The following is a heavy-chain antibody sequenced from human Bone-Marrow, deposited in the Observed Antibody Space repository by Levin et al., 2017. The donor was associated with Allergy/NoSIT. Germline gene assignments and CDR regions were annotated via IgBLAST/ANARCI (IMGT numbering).Heavy chain of an antibody. J-gene: IGHJ4*02. CDR2: IYSGGAT. V-gene: IGHV3-66*01. CDR3: GRDGPGGGH. CDR1: GVTVFNNY. D-gene: IGHD3-10*01. Sequence: ASVKVSCTASGVTVFNNYFMWVRQAPGKGLEWVSHIYSGGATDYADSVKGRFSVSRDNSKNTVYLQMNSLRADDTAVYYCGRDGPGGGHWGPGTQVTVSS.